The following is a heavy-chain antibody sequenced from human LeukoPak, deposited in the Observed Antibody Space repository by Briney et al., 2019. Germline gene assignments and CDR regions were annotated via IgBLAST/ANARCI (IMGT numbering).Heavy chain of an antibody. V-gene: IGHV1-18*01. CDR1: GYTFTSYG. D-gene: IGHD3-9*01. Sequence: GASVKVSCKASGYTFTSYGISWVRQAPGQGLEWMGWISAYNGNTNYAQKLQGRVTMTTDTSTSTAYMELRSLRSDDTAVYYCARVWSQQWIYYDILTGYLNWFDPWGQGTLVTVSS. J-gene: IGHJ5*02. CDR3: ARVWSQQWIYYDILTGYLNWFDP. CDR2: ISAYNGNT.